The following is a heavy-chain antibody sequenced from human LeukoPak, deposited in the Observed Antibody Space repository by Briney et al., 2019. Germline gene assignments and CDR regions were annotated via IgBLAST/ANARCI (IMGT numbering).Heavy chain of an antibody. Sequence: GRSLRLSCAASGFTFSSYSIHWVRQAPGKGLEWVAVISYDGSHKYYADSVKGRFTISRDNAKNSLYLQMNSLRDEDTAVYYCANNNWNDYDYWGQGTLVTVSS. CDR3: ANNNWNDYDY. D-gene: IGHD1-20*01. V-gene: IGHV3-30-3*01. CDR2: ISYDGSHK. J-gene: IGHJ4*02. CDR1: GFTFSSYS.